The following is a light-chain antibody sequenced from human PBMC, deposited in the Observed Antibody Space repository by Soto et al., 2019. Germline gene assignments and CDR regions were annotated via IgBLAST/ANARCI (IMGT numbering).Light chain of an antibody. J-gene: IGLJ1*01. CDR3: SSYTSSNTRYV. Sequence: QSVLTQPASVSVSPGQSITISCTGTSSDVGGYNYVSWYQQHPGKAPKLMIYDVSSRPSGVSYRFSGSKSGNTASLTISGLQAEDEADYYCSSYTSSNTRYVFGTGTKVTVL. CDR2: DVS. V-gene: IGLV2-14*01. CDR1: SSDVGGYNY.